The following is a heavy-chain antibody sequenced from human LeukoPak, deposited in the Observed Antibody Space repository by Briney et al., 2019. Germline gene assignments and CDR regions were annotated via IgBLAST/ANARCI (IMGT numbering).Heavy chain of an antibody. V-gene: IGHV3-23*01. CDR1: GFTFSSYA. Sequence: PGGSLRLSCAASGFTFSSYAMSWVRQAPGKGLEWVSAISGSGGSTYYADSVKGRFTISRDNSRDTLYLQMNSLRAEDTAVYYCAKKTIVGATVDAFDIWGQGTMVTVSS. CDR2: ISGSGGST. D-gene: IGHD1-26*01. J-gene: IGHJ3*02. CDR3: AKKTIVGATVDAFDI.